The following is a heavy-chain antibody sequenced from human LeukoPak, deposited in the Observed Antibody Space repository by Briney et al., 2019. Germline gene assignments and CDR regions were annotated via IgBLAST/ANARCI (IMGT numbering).Heavy chain of an antibody. CDR1: GGSISSYY. CDR3: ARVGATTLDAFDI. CDR2: IYYSGST. V-gene: IGHV4-59*01. D-gene: IGHD1-26*01. J-gene: IGHJ3*02. Sequence: PSETLSLTCTVSGGSISSYYWSWIRQPPGKGLEWIGYIYYSGSTNYNPSLKSRVTISVDTSKNQFSLKLSSVTAADTAVYYCARVGATTLDAFDIWGQGTMVTVSS.